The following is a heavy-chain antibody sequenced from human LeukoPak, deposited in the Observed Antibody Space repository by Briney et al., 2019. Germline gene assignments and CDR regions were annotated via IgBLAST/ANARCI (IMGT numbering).Heavy chain of an antibody. Sequence: GGSLRLSCAASGFTVSSNYMTWVRQAPGKGLERVANIKQDGSANYYVDSVKGRFTISRDNGKNSLYLQMNSLRVEDTAVYYCVRAIAAAECYWGQGTLVTVSS. J-gene: IGHJ4*02. CDR2: IKQDGSAN. D-gene: IGHD6-13*01. V-gene: IGHV3-7*03. CDR1: GFTVSSNY. CDR3: VRAIAAAECY.